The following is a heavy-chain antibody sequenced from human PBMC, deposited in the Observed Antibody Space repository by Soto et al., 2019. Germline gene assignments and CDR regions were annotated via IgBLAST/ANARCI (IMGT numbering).Heavy chain of an antibody. CDR1: GYRFSSYW. CDR3: ARLEEGDIVVVPAAKPAYYYGMDV. V-gene: IGHV5-51*01. J-gene: IGHJ6*02. Sequence: GESLKISCTGSGYRFSSYWIGWVRQMPVKVLKVMVSIYPGDSDTRYSPSFQGQVTISADKSISTAYLQWSSLKASDTAMYYCARLEEGDIVVVPAAKPAYYYGMDVWGQGTTVTVSS. CDR2: IYPGDSDT. D-gene: IGHD2-2*02.